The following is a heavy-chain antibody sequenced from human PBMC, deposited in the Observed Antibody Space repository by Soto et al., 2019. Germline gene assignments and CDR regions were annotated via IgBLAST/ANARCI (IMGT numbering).Heavy chain of an antibody. CDR2: IYYSGTA. D-gene: IGHD1-26*01. CDR1: GDSFSSGAYS. CDR3: ARVATSDHFDY. J-gene: IGHJ4*02. V-gene: IGHV4-30-2*06. Sequence: SETLSLTCAVSGDSFSSGAYSWSWIRQSPGRGLEWIGYIYYSGTAFYNPSLKSRVTLSVLKSKNQFSRKLTSVTAADTAVYYCARVATSDHFDYWGPGTLVTVSS.